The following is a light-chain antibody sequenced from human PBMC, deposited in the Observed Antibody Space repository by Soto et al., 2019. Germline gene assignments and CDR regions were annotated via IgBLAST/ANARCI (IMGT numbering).Light chain of an antibody. V-gene: IGLV2-23*01. CDR3: CSYAGSGTVV. J-gene: IGLJ2*01. Sequence: QSALTQPASVSGSPGQSITISCTGTSSDVGSYNLVSWYQQDPGKAPKLMIYEGSKRPSGVSNRYSGSKSGNTASLTISGLQAEDEADYYCCSYAGSGTVVFGGGTKLTVL. CDR2: EGS. CDR1: SSDVGSYNL.